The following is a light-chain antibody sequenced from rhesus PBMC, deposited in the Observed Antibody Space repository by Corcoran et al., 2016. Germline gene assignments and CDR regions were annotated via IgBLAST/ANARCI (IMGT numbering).Light chain of an antibody. CDR1: KSISIW. J-gene: IGKJ2*01. CDR3: QQYSSSPYS. Sequence: DIQMTQSPSSLSASVGDTVPIPCRASKSISIWLAWYPQKTGKAPKLRINKATTLQSGVPSRFSGSGSGTDFTLTISSLQSEDFATYYCQQYSSSPYSCGQWTKVEIK. CDR2: KAT. V-gene: IGKV1-22*01.